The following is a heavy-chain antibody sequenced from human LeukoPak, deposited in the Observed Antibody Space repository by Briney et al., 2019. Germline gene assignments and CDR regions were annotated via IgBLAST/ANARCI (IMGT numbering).Heavy chain of an antibody. V-gene: IGHV3-21*01. CDR1: GLTLSSYI. Sequence: PGGSLRLSCAASGLTLSSYIMNWVRQAPGKGLEWVSSISGSSSYIYYADSVKGRFTISRDNAKKSLFLQMNSLRAEDTAVYYCARQLWFGELYTGYFDYWGQGTLVTVSS. CDR3: ARQLWFGELYTGYFDY. D-gene: IGHD3-10*01. CDR2: ISGSSSYI. J-gene: IGHJ4*02.